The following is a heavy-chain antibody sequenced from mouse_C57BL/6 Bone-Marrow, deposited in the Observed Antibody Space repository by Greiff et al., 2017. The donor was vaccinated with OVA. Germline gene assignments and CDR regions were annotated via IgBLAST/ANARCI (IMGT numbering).Heavy chain of an antibody. V-gene: IGHV2-2*01. D-gene: IGHD6-1*01. Sequence: VKLMESGPGLVQPSPSLSITCTVSGFSLTSYGVHWVRQSPGKGLEWLGVIWSGGSTAYNAAFISRLSISKDKSNSRVFFKVNGVQADDTAIYYCARGQGIDYWGQGTTLTVSS. CDR3: ARGQGIDY. J-gene: IGHJ2*01. CDR1: GFSLTSYG. CDR2: IWSGGST.